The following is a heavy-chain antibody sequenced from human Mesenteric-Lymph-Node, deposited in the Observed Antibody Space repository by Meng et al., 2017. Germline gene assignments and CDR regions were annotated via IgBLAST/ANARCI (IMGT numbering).Heavy chain of an antibody. Sequence: SVKVSCKASGGTFSNFAISWVRQGPGQGLEWMGGIIPLLGQANYAQRFQGRVTITADESTSTAYMELSSLRSEDTAVYYCARLLAASTFDPWGQGTLVTVSS. CDR3: ARLLAASTFDP. D-gene: IGHD6-13*01. CDR1: GGTFSNFA. V-gene: IGHV1-69*10. CDR2: IIPLLGQA. J-gene: IGHJ5*02.